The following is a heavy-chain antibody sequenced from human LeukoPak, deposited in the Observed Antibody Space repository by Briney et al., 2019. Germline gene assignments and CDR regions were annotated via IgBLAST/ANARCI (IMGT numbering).Heavy chain of an antibody. CDR2: ISWNSGSI. V-gene: IGHV3-9*01. D-gene: IGHD3-10*01. J-gene: IGHJ4*02. CDR3: AKDASYYYGSGSYYIPPPYFDY. CDR1: GFTFDDYA. Sequence: PGGSLRLSCAASGFTFDDYAMHWVRQAPGKGLEWVSGISWNSGSIGYADSVKGRFTISGDNAKNSLYLQMNSLRAEDTALYYCAKDASYYYGSGSYYIPPPYFDYWGQGTLVTVSS.